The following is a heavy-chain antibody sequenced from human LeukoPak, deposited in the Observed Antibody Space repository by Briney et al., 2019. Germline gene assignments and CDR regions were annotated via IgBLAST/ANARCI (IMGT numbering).Heavy chain of an antibody. J-gene: IGHJ4*02. Sequence: ASETLSLTCSVSGGSISSHYWSWIRQPPGKGLEWVGYFYYSGSTNYNPSLKSRVTISIDTSKNQFSLKLRSVTAADTAVYYCARASGGYGDPFDYWGQGTLVTVSS. V-gene: IGHV4-59*11. CDR1: GGSISSHY. D-gene: IGHD4-17*01. CDR2: FYYSGST. CDR3: ARASGGYGDPFDY.